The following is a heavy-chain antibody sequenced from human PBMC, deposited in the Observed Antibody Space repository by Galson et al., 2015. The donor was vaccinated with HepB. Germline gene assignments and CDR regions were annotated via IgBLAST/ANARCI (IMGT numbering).Heavy chain of an antibody. CDR1: GYTFTSYY. CDR3: ARENLDDSSGFYAFDI. J-gene: IGHJ3*02. Sequence: SVKVSCKASGYTFTSYYMHWVRQAPGQGLEWMGIINPSGGSTSYAQKFHGRVTMTRDTSTSTVYMELSSLRSEDTAVYYCARENLDDSSGFYAFDIWGQGTMVTVSS. D-gene: IGHD3-22*01. V-gene: IGHV1-46*01. CDR2: INPSGGST.